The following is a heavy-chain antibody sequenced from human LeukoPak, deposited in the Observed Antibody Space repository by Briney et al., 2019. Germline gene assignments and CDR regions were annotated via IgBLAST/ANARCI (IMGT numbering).Heavy chain of an antibody. CDR3: AKDRSTAMVQTFDY. CDR1: GFTFSSYA. D-gene: IGHD5-18*01. V-gene: IGHV3-23*01. CDR2: ISGSGGST. J-gene: IGHJ4*02. Sequence: GGSLRLSCAASGFTFSSYALSWVRQAPGKGLEWVSVISGSGGSTYFADSVKGRFTISRDDSKNALYLQMNSLRAEDTAVYYCAKDRSTAMVQTFDYWGQGTLVTVSS.